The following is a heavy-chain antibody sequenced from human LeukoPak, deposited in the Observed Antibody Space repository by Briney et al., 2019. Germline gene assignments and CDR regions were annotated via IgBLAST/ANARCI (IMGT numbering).Heavy chain of an antibody. J-gene: IGHJ4*02. V-gene: IGHV4-39*01. Sequence: PSETLCLTCAVPGGSTCSSSYYSGWIRHPPGGGLEWIVCIYFSGSTYYNPSLKSRVTISVDTSKNQFSLKLTSVTAADTAVYYCARYSSGWSDWGQGTLVTVSS. CDR1: GGSTCSSSYY. CDR3: ARYSSGWSD. CDR2: IYFSGST. D-gene: IGHD6-19*01.